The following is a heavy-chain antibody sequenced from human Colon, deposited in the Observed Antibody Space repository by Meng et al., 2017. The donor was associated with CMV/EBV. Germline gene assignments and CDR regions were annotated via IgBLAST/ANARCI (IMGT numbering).Heavy chain of an antibody. CDR2: INSGSLYI. Sequence: GESLKISCVASGFTFNTYSMNWVRQAPGKGLEWVSSINSGSLYIRYAASVKGRFTISRDKAKNTLYLHMESLRSEDAAVYYCAREGDDGPYYQHWGQGALVTVSS. CDR3: AREGDDGPYYQH. V-gene: IGHV3-21*01. J-gene: IGHJ4*02. CDR1: GFTFNTYS. D-gene: IGHD3-10*01.